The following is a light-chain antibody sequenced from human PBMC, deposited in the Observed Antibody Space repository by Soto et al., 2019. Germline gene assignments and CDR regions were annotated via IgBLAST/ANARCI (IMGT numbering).Light chain of an antibody. J-gene: IGLJ1*01. CDR2: DVN. CDR3: CSYAGTYTFV. V-gene: IGLV2-11*01. Sequence: QSALTQPRSVSGSPGQSVTLSCAGTSSDVGGYNFVSWYQQHPGKAPRLMIYDVNERPSGVPDRFSGSKSGNTASLTISGLQAEDEADYYCCSYAGTYTFVFGTGTKVT. CDR1: SSDVGGYNF.